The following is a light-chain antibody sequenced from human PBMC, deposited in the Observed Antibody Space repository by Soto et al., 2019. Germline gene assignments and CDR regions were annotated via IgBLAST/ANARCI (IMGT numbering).Light chain of an antibody. CDR1: QSVNSY. CDR3: QQYYTLALT. J-gene: IGKJ4*01. Sequence: EIVLTQSPGTLSLSPGERATLSCRASQSVNSYLAWYQQIPGQAPRLHIYGASSRATGIPDRFSGSGSGTDFTLTISRLEPEDFAVYYCQQYYTLALTFGGGTKVEIK. CDR2: GAS. V-gene: IGKV3-20*01.